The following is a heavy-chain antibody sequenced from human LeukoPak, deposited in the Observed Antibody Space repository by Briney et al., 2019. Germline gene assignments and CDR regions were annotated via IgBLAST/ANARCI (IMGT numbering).Heavy chain of an antibody. CDR3: AREYYYDSSGYYDIDY. CDR2: IIPILGIA. D-gene: IGHD3-22*01. Sequence: SVKVSCKASGGTFSSYAISWVRQAPGQGLEWMGRIIPILGIANYAQKLQGRVTITADKSTSTAYMELSSLRSEDTAVYYCAREYYYDSSGYYDIDYWGQGTLVTVSS. J-gene: IGHJ4*02. V-gene: IGHV1-69*04. CDR1: GGTFSSYA.